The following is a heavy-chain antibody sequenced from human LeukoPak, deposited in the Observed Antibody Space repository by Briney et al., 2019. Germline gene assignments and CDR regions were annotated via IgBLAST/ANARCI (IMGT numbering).Heavy chain of an antibody. Sequence: ASVKVSCKASGYTLTTYGMSWVRQAHGQGLEWMGWISGYNGHTNYAQSLQGRVTMTTDPSTGTAYMELRSLSSDDTAVYYCARAPSSCQLPYCNVTDYWGQGTLVTVSS. CDR1: GYTLTTYG. CDR3: ARAPSSCQLPYCNVTDY. V-gene: IGHV1-18*01. CDR2: ISGYNGHT. J-gene: IGHJ4*02. D-gene: IGHD2-2*02.